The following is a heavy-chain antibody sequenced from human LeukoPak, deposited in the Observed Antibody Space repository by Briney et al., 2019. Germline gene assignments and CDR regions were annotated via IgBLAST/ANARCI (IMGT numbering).Heavy chain of an antibody. Sequence: MHWVRQAPGXGLEXMGEINPSGGSTSYAQKFQGRVTMTRDTSTNTVYMELSSLRSDDTAVYYCARQNYGDHRWFDPWGQGTLVTVSS. CDR3: ARQNYGDHRWFDP. CDR2: INPSGGST. D-gene: IGHD4-17*01. J-gene: IGHJ5*02. V-gene: IGHV1-46*01.